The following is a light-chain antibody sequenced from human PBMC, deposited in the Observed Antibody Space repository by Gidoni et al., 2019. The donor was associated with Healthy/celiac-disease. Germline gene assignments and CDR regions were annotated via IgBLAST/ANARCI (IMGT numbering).Light chain of an antibody. V-gene: IGKV1-5*01. CDR3: HQYNSYWT. J-gene: IGKJ1*01. CDR1: QSISSW. CDR2: DAS. Sequence: DIQMTHSPSTLSASVGDRVTITCRASQSISSWFAWYQQKPGKAPKLLIYDASSLESWVPSRFSGSGSVTEFTLTLSRLQPDDFASYYCHQYNSYWTFGQGTKVEIK.